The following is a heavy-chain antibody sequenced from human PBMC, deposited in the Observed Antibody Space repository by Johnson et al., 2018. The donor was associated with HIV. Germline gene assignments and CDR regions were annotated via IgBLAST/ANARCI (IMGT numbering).Heavy chain of an antibody. CDR1: GFTVSSNY. CDR2: IYSGGTT. V-gene: IGHV3-66*01. J-gene: IGHJ3*02. Sequence: MQLVESGGGVVQPGRSLRLSCAASGFTVSSNYMYWVRQAPGKGLEWVSVIYSGGTTYYADSVKGRFIISRDISRNTVFLQMNSLRAEDTAVYYCARDREVVRGVRAFDIWGQGTMVTVSS. CDR3: ARDREVVRGVRAFDI. D-gene: IGHD3-10*01.